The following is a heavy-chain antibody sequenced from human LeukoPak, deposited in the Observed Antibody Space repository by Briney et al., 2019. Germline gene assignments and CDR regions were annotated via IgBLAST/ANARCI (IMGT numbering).Heavy chain of an antibody. D-gene: IGHD6-13*01. J-gene: IGHJ5*02. CDR2: FDPEDGET. V-gene: IGHV1-24*01. CDR3: ATKGYSSSWYNWFDP. CDR1: GYTLTESS. Sequence: ASVKVSCKVSGYTLTESSMHWVRQAPGKGLEWMGGFDPEDGETIYAQKFQGRVTMTEDTSTDTAYMELSSLRSEDTAVYYCATKGYSSSWYNWFDPWGQGTLVTVSS.